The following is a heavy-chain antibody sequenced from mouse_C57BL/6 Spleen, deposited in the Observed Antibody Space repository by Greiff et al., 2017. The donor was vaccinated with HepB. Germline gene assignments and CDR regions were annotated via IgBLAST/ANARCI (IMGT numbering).Heavy chain of an antibody. D-gene: IGHD2-4*01. CDR2: FHPNSGST. V-gene: IGHV1-64*01. CDR3: ARSYYDSFAY. J-gene: IGHJ3*01. Sequence: QVQLQQPGAELVKPGASVKLSCKASGYTFTSYWMHWVKQRPGQGLEWIGMFHPNSGSTNYNEKFKSKATLTVDKSSSTAYRPLSSLTSGDSAVYYCARSYYDSFAYWGQVTLVTVSA. CDR1: GYTFTSYW.